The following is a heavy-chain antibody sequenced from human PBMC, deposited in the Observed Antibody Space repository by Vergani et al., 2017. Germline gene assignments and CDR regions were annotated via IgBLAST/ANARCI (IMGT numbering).Heavy chain of an antibody. V-gene: IGHV5-51*01. J-gene: IGHJ4*02. CDR1: GYSFTSYW. Sequence: EVQLVQSGAEVKKPGESLKISCKGSGYSFTSYWIGWVRQMPGKGLEWMGIIYPGDSDTRYSPTFQGQVTISADKSISTAYLQWSSLKASDTAMYYCARRSRGQWRLYYFDYWGQGTLVTVSS. CDR2: IYPGDSDT. D-gene: IGHD6-19*01. CDR3: ARRSRGQWRLYYFDY.